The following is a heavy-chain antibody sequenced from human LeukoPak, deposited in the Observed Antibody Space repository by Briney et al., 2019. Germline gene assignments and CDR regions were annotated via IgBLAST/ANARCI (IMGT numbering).Heavy chain of an antibody. CDR1: GYTFTSYG. V-gene: IGHV1-18*01. Sequence: ASVKVSCKASGYTFTSYGISWVRQAPGQGLEWMGWISAYNGNTNYAQKLQGRVTMTTDTSTSTAYMELRSLRSDDTAVYYCARGRYCSGGSCSLTGYFDYWGQGTLVTVSS. D-gene: IGHD2-15*01. CDR3: ARGRYCSGGSCSLTGYFDY. CDR2: ISAYNGNT. J-gene: IGHJ4*02.